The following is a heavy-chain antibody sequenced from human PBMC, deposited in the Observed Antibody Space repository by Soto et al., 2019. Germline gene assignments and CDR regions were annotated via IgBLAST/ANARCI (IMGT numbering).Heavy chain of an antibody. V-gene: IGHV4-59*01. Sequence: SETLSLTCTVSGGSISSYYWSWIRQPPGKGLEWIGYIYYSGSTNYNPSLKSRVTISVDTSKNQFSLKLSSVTAADTAVYYCARSTYSSSWIPPYYFDYCAQGTPVPVSS. D-gene: IGHD6-13*01. CDR1: GGSISSYY. CDR3: ARSTYSSSWIPPYYFDY. CDR2: IYYSGST. J-gene: IGHJ4*02.